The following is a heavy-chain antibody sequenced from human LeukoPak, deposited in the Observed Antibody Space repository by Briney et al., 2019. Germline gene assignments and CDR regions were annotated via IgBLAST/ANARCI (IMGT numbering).Heavy chain of an antibody. Sequence: GGSLRLSCAASGFTFSSYSMNWVRQAPGKGLEWVSYISSSSSTIYYADSVKGRFTISRDNAKNSLYLQMNSLRAEDTAVYYCARSRPGYYDSSGYYYPRPFDYWGQGTLVTVSS. CDR1: GFTFSSYS. J-gene: IGHJ4*02. D-gene: IGHD3-22*01. V-gene: IGHV3-48*01. CDR2: ISSSSSTI. CDR3: ARSRPGYYDSSGYYYPRPFDY.